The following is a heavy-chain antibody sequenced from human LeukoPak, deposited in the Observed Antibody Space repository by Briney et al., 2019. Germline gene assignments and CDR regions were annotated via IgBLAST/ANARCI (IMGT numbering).Heavy chain of an antibody. CDR1: GFTFSSYA. J-gene: IGHJ6*02. Sequence: GGSLRLSCAASGFTFSSYAMSWVRQAPGKGLEWVSAISGTGGSTYYADSVKGRFTISRDNSKNTLYLQMNSLRAEDTAVYYCAKGIRYCSSTSCYYVHYYYGMDVWGQGTTVTVSS. CDR3: AKGIRYCSSTSCYYVHYYYGMDV. CDR2: ISGTGGST. D-gene: IGHD2-2*01. V-gene: IGHV3-23*01.